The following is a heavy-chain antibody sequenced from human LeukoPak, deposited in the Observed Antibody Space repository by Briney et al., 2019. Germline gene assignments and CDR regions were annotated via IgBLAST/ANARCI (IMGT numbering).Heavy chain of an antibody. Sequence: GGSLRLSCAASGFTFSSYAMSWVRQAPGKGLEWVSAVTASAGNTYCADSVKGRFTISRDNSKNTLYLQVNSLRAEDTAVYYCAKGDYYGSGSFFKNGMDVWGQGTTVTVSS. V-gene: IGHV3-23*01. D-gene: IGHD3-10*01. J-gene: IGHJ6*02. CDR2: VTASAGNT. CDR3: AKGDYYGSGSFFKNGMDV. CDR1: GFTFSSYA.